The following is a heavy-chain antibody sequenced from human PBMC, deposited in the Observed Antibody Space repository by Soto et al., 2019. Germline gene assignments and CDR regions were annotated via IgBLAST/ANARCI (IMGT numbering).Heavy chain of an antibody. CDR2: ISAYNGNT. CDR3: ARDMHDSSGSKIDY. Sequence: ASVKVSCKASGYTFTSYGISWVRQAPGQGLEWMGWISAYNGNTNYARKLQGRVTMTTDTSTSTAYMELRSLRSDDTAVYYCARDMHDSSGSKIDYWGQGTLVTVSS. V-gene: IGHV1-18*01. J-gene: IGHJ4*02. D-gene: IGHD3-22*01. CDR1: GYTFTSYG.